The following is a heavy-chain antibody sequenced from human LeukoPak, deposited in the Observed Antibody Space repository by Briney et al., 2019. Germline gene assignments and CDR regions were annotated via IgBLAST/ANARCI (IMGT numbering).Heavy chain of an antibody. Sequence: SETLSLTCTVFGGAISGSTYYWGWIRQPPGKGLEWIGSIYYSGYTYYNPSLKSRLAISVDTSKNQFSLKLSSVTAADTAVYYCARSPPTGSSSVNNWGQGTLVTVSS. V-gene: IGHV4-39*01. J-gene: IGHJ4*02. CDR1: GGAISGSTYY. CDR2: IYYSGYT. CDR3: ARSPPTGSSSVNN. D-gene: IGHD6-6*01.